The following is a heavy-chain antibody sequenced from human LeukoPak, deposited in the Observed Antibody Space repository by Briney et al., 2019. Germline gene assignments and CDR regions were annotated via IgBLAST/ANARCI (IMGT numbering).Heavy chain of an antibody. D-gene: IGHD5-18*01. Sequence: GGSLRLSCAASGFTFSSYWMLWVRQIPGKGLLWVSRIKNDGSTTTYADSVKGRFTISRDNAKNMLYLQMNSLRPEDTAVYYCAREGAAMAPRYFDHWGQGTLVTVSP. CDR3: AREGAAMAPRYFDH. J-gene: IGHJ4*02. V-gene: IGHV3-74*01. CDR2: IKNDGSTT. CDR1: GFTFSSYW.